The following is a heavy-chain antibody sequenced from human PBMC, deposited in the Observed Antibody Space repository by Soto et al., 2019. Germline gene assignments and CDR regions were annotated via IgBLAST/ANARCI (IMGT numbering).Heavy chain of an antibody. CDR3: ARVDYSNYYFYGMDV. D-gene: IGHD4-4*01. V-gene: IGHV5-51*01. Sequence: GESLKISCNGSGYSFTIYCIGLVRQMPGKGLEWMGIIYPGDSDTRYSPSFQGQVTISADKSISTAYLQWSSLKASDTAMFYCARVDYSNYYFYGMDVWGQGTTVTVSS. CDR1: GYSFTIYC. J-gene: IGHJ6*02. CDR2: IYPGDSDT.